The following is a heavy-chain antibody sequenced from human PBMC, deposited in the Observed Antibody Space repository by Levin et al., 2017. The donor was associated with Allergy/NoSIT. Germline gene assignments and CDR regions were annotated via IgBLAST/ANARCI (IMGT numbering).Heavy chain of an antibody. D-gene: IGHD3-3*01. CDR3: ARARGYGVGREKVGRHIDH. CDR1: GVIFPSYA. V-gene: IGHV3-30*03. J-gene: IGHJ4*02. CDR2: ISYDGTNK. Sequence: GESLKISCAASGVIFPSYAMHWVRQAPGRGLEWVAIISYDGTNKYYADSVKGRFTISRDNSKRTLFLQMKNLREEDTAVYYCARARGYGVGREKVGRHIDHWGQGTLVTVSS.